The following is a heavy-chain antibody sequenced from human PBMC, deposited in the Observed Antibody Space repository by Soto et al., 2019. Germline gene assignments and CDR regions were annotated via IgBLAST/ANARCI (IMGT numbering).Heavy chain of an antibody. D-gene: IGHD1-7*01. J-gene: IGHJ4*02. CDR2: INAGNGNT. V-gene: IGHV1-3*01. CDR1: GYTFTSYA. CDR3: ARETLYWNYYFDY. Sequence: ASVKVSCKASGYTFTSYAMHWVRQAPGQRLEWMGWINAGNGNTKYSQKFQGRVTITRDTSASTAYMELSSLRSEDTAVYYCARETLYWNYYFDYWGQGTLVTVSS.